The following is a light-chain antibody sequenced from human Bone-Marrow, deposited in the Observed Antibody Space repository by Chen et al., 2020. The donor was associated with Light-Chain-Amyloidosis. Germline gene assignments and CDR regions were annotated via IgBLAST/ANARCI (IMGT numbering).Light chain of an antibody. CDR2: RDT. Sequence: SYELTQPPSVSVSPGQTARITCSGDDLPTKYAYWYQQKPGQAPVLVRHRDTERPSGISERFSGSSSGTTATLNISGVQAEDEADYHCQSADSSGTYEVIFGGGTKLTVL. J-gene: IGLJ2*01. CDR3: QSADSSGTYEVI. V-gene: IGLV3-25*03. CDR1: DLPTKY.